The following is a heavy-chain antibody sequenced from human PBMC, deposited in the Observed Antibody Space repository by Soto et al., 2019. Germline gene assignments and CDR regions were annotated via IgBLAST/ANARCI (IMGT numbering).Heavy chain of an antibody. CDR1: GYTFTSYY. J-gene: IGHJ3*02. V-gene: IGHV1-46*01. CDR3: ARVSGVVTAMGAFDI. CDR2: INPSGGST. D-gene: IGHD2-21*02. Sequence: QVQLVQSGAEVKKPGASVKVSCKASGYTFTSYYIHWVRQTPGQGLEWMGIINPSGGSTSYAQKFQGRVTMTRDTSTSTVYMELTSLKSEDTAVYYCARVSGVVTAMGAFDIWGQGTMVTVSS.